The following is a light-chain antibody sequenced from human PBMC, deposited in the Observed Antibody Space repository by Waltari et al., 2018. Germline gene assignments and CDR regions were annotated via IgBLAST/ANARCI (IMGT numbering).Light chain of an antibody. Sequence: DIQMTQSPSSLSASVGDRVTITCRASQSMSIYLNWYQQKPGKAPKLLIYAASSLQSWVPSRLSGSGSGTDFTLTISSLQPEDFATYYCQQSYSTPSTFGQGTRLEIK. CDR1: QSMSIY. V-gene: IGKV1-39*01. CDR2: AAS. J-gene: IGKJ5*01. CDR3: QQSYSTPST.